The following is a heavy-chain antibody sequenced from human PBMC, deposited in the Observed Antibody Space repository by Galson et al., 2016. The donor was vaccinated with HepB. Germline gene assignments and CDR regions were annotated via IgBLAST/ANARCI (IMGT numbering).Heavy chain of an antibody. CDR1: GLSLSTCA. D-gene: IGHD3-16*01. CDR3: VRGSTAPDV. V-gene: IGHV3-23*01. Sequence: SLRLSCAASGLSLSTCAMSWVRQPPGKGLEDVSSISMSGNSRDYAESVKGRFTISRDNSRSMLFLEMNSLKTEDTGVYYRVRGSTAPDVWGKGTTVIVSS. J-gene: IGHJ6*04. CDR2: ISMSGNSR.